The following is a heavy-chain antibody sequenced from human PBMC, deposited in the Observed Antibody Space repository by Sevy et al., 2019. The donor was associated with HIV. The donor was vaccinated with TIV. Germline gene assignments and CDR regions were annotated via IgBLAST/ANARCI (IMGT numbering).Heavy chain of an antibody. J-gene: IGHJ4*02. CDR1: GFTFNTYS. D-gene: IGHD2-21*01. Sequence: GGSLRLSCAASGFTFNTYSLSWVRQTPGKGREWLSFIVIDAGVTFYADSVKGRFTITRDNAKNSLYLKMNSLSDEDTAVYYCARCPGHYSIDYWGQGTLVTVSS. CDR3: ARCPGHYSIDY. CDR2: IVIDAGVT. V-gene: IGHV3-48*02.